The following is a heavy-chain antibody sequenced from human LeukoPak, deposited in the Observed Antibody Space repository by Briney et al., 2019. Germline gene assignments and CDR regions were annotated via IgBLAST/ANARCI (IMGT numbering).Heavy chain of an antibody. Sequence: PGRPLRLSCAASGFTFSNYVMHWVRQAPGKGLEWVAVISYDGSNKYYADSGKGRFTISRDNSKKTLYLQMNSLRAEDTAVYYCARRYYYDSSGYYYDAFDIWGQGTMVTVSS. V-gene: IGHV3-30*03. CDR3: ARRYYYDSSGYYYDAFDI. CDR1: GFTFSNYV. J-gene: IGHJ3*02. CDR2: ISYDGSNK. D-gene: IGHD3-22*01.